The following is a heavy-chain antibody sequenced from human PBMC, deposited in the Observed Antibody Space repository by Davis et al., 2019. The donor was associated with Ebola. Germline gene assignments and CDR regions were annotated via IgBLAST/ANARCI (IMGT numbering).Heavy chain of an antibody. D-gene: IGHD2-15*01. CDR3: ARERDSGYYYYMDV. CDR2: MFYSGRT. Sequence: PSETLSLTCIVSGDSVSSGSRYWSWIRQPPGKGLEWIGYMFYSGRTNYNPSLKSRATISVDTSKNQFSLKLNSVTAADTAVYYCARERDSGYYYYMDVWGKGTTVTVSS. J-gene: IGHJ6*03. V-gene: IGHV4-61*01. CDR1: GDSVSSGSRY.